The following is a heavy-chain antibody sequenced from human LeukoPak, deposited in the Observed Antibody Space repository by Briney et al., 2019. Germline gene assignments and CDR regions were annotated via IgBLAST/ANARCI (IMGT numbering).Heavy chain of an antibody. CDR3: ASYDYYDSSGQSY. J-gene: IGHJ4*02. CDR1: GGSISSGDYY. CDR2: IYYSGST. D-gene: IGHD3-22*01. V-gene: IGHV4-30-4*01. Sequence: PSETLSLTCTVSGGSISSGDYYWSWIRQPPGKGLEWIGYIYYSGSTYYNPSLKSRVTISVDTSKNQFSLELSSVTAADTAVYYCASYDYYDSSGQSYWGQGTLVTVSS.